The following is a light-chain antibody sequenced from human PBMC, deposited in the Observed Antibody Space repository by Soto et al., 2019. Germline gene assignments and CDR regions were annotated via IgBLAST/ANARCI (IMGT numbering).Light chain of an antibody. CDR1: QSVSSN. CDR3: QQYGSSPWT. Sequence: EIVMTQSPVTLSVSPGERVTLSCRASQSVSSNLAWYQQKPGQAPSLLIYGASTRATGIPARFSGSGSGTDFTLTISRLEPEDFAVYYCQQYGSSPWTFGQGTKVDIK. CDR2: GAS. J-gene: IGKJ1*01. V-gene: IGKV3-15*01.